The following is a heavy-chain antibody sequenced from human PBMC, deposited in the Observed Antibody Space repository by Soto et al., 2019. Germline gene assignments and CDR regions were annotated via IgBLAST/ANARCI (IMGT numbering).Heavy chain of an antibody. CDR3: AKDQGGIVLMVYAIPTYYFDY. Sequence: EVQLLESGGGLVQPGGSLRLSCAASGFTFSSYAMSWVRQAPGKGLEWVSAISGSGGSTYYADSVKGRFTISRDNSKNTLYLQMNSLRAEDTAVYYCAKDQGGIVLMVYAIPTYYFDYWGQGTLVTVSS. V-gene: IGHV3-23*01. J-gene: IGHJ4*02. D-gene: IGHD2-8*01. CDR1: GFTFSSYA. CDR2: ISGSGGST.